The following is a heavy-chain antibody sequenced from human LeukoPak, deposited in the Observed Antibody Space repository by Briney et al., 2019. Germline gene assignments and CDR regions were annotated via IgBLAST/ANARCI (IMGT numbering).Heavy chain of an antibody. Sequence: SETLSLTCTVSGDSISSGDYYWSWIRQPAGKGLEWIGRISSSGSTNYNPSLKSRVTISVDTSKNQFSLKLSSVTAADTAVYYCARGGDCGGDCYYGWGYYYYYMDVWGKGTTVTVSS. CDR2: ISSSGST. D-gene: IGHD2-21*02. V-gene: IGHV4-61*02. CDR3: ARGGDCGGDCYYGWGYYYYYMDV. CDR1: GDSISSGDYY. J-gene: IGHJ6*03.